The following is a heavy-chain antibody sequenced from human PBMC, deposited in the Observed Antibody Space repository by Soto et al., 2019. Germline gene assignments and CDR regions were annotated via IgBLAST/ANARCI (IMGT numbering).Heavy chain of an antibody. D-gene: IGHD5-18*01. Sequence: GGSLRLSCAASGFTFSNAWMSWVRQAPGKGLEWVGRIKSKTDGGTTDYAAPVKGRFTISRDDSKNTLYLQMNSLKTEDTAVYYCTTLALWSLPFDYWGQGTLVTVSS. CDR3: TTLALWSLPFDY. V-gene: IGHV3-15*01. CDR1: GFTFSNAW. J-gene: IGHJ4*02. CDR2: IKSKTDGGTT.